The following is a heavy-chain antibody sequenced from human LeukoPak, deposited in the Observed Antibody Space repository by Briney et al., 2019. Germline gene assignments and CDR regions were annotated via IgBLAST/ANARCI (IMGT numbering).Heavy chain of an antibody. D-gene: IGHD6-13*01. CDR1: GGSFSGYY. CDR3: ARGHSSSWYFRWFDP. J-gene: IGHJ5*02. Sequence: SETLSLTCAVYGGSFSGYYWSWIRQPPGKGLEGIGEINHSGSTNYNPSLKSRVTISVDTSKNQFSLKLSSVTAADTAVYYCARGHSSSWYFRWFDPWGQGTLVTVSS. V-gene: IGHV4-34*01. CDR2: INHSGST.